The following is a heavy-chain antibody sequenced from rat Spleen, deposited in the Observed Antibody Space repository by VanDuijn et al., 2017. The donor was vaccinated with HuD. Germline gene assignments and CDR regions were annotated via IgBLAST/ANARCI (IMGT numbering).Heavy chain of an antibody. CDR2: ISPSGGST. J-gene: IGHJ3*01. CDR3: VSAAAGISRFAC. D-gene: IGHD2-7*01. CDR1: GFTFSNYG. V-gene: IGHV5-19*01. Sequence: EVQLVESGGGLVQPGRSLKVSCAASGFTFSNYGTHWIRQAPTKGLDWVACISPSGGSTYYRDSVKGRFTISRDNAKSTLYLQMDSLRSEDTATCSWVSAAAGISRFACAGQGTLVTVS.